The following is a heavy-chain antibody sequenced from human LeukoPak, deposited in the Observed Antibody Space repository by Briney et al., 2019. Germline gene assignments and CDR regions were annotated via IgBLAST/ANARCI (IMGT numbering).Heavy chain of an antibody. CDR1: GDSISSYH. Sequence: SETLSLTCIVSGDSISSYHWTWIRQPPGKTLEWIGYIYSSGNTNYNPPLKSRVTMSLDTSRNQVSLKLTSVTAADTAVYYCARKDGDAWGKGTTATISS. D-gene: IGHD2-15*01. CDR3: ARKDGDA. CDR2: IYSSGNT. V-gene: IGHV4-59*01. J-gene: IGHJ6*04.